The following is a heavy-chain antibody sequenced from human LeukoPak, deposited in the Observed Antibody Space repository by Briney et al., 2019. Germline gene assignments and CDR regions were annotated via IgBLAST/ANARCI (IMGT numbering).Heavy chain of an antibody. D-gene: IGHD6-13*01. V-gene: IGHV3-7*01. CDR3: ARGRWAPFDC. CDR2: IKQDGSEK. CDR1: GFTFSSYW. Sequence: PGGSLRLSCAASGFTFSSYWMSWVRQAPGKGLEWVANIKQDGSEKNYVASVKGRFTISRDNAKNSLYLHMNSLRAEDTALYYCARGRWAPFDCWGQGTLVTVS. J-gene: IGHJ4*02.